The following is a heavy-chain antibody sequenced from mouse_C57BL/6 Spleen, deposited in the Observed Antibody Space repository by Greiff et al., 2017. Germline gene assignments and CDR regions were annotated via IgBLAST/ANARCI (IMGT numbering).Heavy chain of an antibody. CDR2: IDPSDSET. V-gene: IGHV1-52*01. CDR1: GYTFTSYW. Sequence: QVHVKQPGAELVRPGSSVKLSCKASGYTFTSYWMHWVKQRPIQGLEWIGNIDPSDSETHYNQKFKDKATLTVDKSSSTAYMQLSSLTSEDSAVYYCAGGSGDEAMDYWGQGTSVTVSS. J-gene: IGHJ4*01. CDR3: AGGSGDEAMDY. D-gene: IGHD1-1*01.